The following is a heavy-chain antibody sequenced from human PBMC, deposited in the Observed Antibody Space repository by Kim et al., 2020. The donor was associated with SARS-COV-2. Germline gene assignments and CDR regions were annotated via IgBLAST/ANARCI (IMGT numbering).Heavy chain of an antibody. V-gene: IGHV1-3*01. Sequence: ASVKVSCKASGYTFTSYAMHWVRQAPGQRLEWMGWINAGNGNTKYSQKFQGRVTITRDTSASTAYMELSSLRSEDTAVYYCARYRSGDYYGSGSYNNWFDPWGQGTLVTVSS. CDR2: INAGNGNT. J-gene: IGHJ5*02. CDR1: GYTFTSYA. CDR3: ARYRSGDYYGSGSYNNWFDP. D-gene: IGHD3-10*01.